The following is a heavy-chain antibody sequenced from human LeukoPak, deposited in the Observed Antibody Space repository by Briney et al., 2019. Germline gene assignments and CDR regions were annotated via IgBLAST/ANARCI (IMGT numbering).Heavy chain of an antibody. V-gene: IGHV4-39*07. CDR3: ARDGNWNDGTLDY. J-gene: IGHJ4*02. Sequence: PSETLSLTCTVSGGSISSSSYYWGWIRQPPGKGLEWIGSIYYSGSTYYNPFLKSRVTISVDTSKNQFSLKLSSVTAADTAVYYCARDGNWNDGTLDYWGQGTLVTVSS. D-gene: IGHD1-20*01. CDR1: GGSISSSSYY. CDR2: IYYSGST.